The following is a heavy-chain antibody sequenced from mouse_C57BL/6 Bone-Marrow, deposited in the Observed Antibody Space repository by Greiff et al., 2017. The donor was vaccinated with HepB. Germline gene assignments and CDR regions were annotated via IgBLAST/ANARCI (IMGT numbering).Heavy chain of an antibody. J-gene: IGHJ2*01. CDR1: GYTFTSYG. CDR3: ARKGITTVSY. V-gene: IGHV1-81*01. Sequence: QVQLQQPGAELVKPGASVKLSCKASGYTFTSYGISWVKQRTGQGLEWIGEIYPRSGNTYYNEKFKGKATLTADKSSSTAYMELRSLTSEDSAVYFCARKGITTVSYWGQGTTLTVSS. D-gene: IGHD1-1*01. CDR2: IYPRSGNT.